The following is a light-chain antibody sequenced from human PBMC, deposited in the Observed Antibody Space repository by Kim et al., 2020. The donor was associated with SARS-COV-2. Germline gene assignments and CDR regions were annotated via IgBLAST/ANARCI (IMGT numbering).Light chain of an antibody. V-gene: IGLV5-45*01. CDR2: YKSASDK. CDR3: MIWHSSAWV. CDR1: SGINVGPSM. J-gene: IGLJ3*02. Sequence: LTCTLRSGINVGPSMIYWDQQKPGSPPQYLLRYKSASDKQQGSGVPSRFSGSKDRSANAGILLISGLQSEDEADYYCMIWHSSAWVFGGGTQLTVL.